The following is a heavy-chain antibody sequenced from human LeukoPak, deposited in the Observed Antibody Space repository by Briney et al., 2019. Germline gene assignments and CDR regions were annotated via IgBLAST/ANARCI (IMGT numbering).Heavy chain of an antibody. CDR2: ISAYNGNT. CDR3: ARDLYSYGQGGY. Sequence: ASVKVSCKASGYTFTSYGISWVRQAPGQGLEWMGWISAYNGNTNYAQKLQGRVTITADESTSTAYMELSSLRSEDTAVYYCARDLYSYGQGGYWGQGTLVTVSS. D-gene: IGHD5-18*01. V-gene: IGHV1-18*01. CDR1: GYTFTSYG. J-gene: IGHJ4*02.